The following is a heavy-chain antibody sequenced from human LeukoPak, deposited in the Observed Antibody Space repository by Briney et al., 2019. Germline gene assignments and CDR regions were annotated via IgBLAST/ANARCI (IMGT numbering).Heavy chain of an antibody. Sequence: GGSLRLSCAASGFTFSSYSMNWVRQAPGKGLEWVSSISSSSYIYYADSVKGRFTISRDNAKNSLYLQMNSLGAEDTAVYYCASQLDFTSFDYWGQGTLVTVSS. CDR2: ISSSSYI. CDR1: GFTFSSYS. CDR3: ASQLDFTSFDY. J-gene: IGHJ4*02. D-gene: IGHD6-6*01. V-gene: IGHV3-21*01.